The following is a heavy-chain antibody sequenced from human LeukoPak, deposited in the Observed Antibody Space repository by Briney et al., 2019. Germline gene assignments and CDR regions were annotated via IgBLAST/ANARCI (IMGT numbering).Heavy chain of an antibody. CDR3: ARGVNSGYFDY. CDR1: SASITSSPYF. Sequence: PSETLSLTCTVSSASITSSPYFWAWIRQSPGKGLEWIGTISYTGTTYYNPSLMSRVSISVDTSKNHFSLKLTSVTAADTAVYYCARGVNSGYFDYCGQGTLVTVSS. V-gene: IGHV4-39*02. D-gene: IGHD1-26*01. J-gene: IGHJ4*02. CDR2: ISYTGTT.